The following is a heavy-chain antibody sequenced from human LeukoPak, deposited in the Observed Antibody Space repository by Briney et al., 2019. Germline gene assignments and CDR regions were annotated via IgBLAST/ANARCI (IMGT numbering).Heavy chain of an antibody. J-gene: IGHJ3*02. D-gene: IGHD6-13*01. CDR1: GGSISISSYY. CDR2: IYYSGST. CDR3: ASSSWYAFDI. V-gene: IGHV4-61*05. Sequence: PSETLSLTCTVSGGSISISSYYWSWIRQPPGKGLEWIGYIYYSGSTNYNPSLKSRVTISVVTSKNQFSLKLSSVTAADTAVYYCASSSWYAFDIWGQGTMVTVSS.